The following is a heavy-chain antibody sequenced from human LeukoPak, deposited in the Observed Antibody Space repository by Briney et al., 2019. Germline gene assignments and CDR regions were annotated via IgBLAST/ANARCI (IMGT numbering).Heavy chain of an antibody. D-gene: IGHD2-15*01. V-gene: IGHV4-39*01. CDR3: ARHRGCSGGSCYFDWFDP. CDR1: GGSISTSNYY. CDR2: INHSGST. J-gene: IGHJ5*02. Sequence: SETLSLTCTVSGGSISTSNYYWSWIRQPPGKGLGWIGEINHSGSTNYNPSLKSRVTISVDTSKNQFSLKLSSVTAADTAVYYCARHRGCSGGSCYFDWFDPWGQGTLVTVSS.